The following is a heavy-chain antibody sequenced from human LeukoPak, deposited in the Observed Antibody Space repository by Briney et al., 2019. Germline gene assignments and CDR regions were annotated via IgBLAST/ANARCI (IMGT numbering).Heavy chain of an antibody. V-gene: IGHV3-30*18. CDR3: AKEVMGYYYYGMDF. CDR2: ISYDGSNK. Sequence: GRSLRLSCAASGFTFSSYGMHWVRQAPGKGLEWVAVISYDGSNKYYADSVKGRFTISRDNSKNTLYLQMNSLRAEDTAVYYCAKEVMGYYYYGMDFWGQGTTVTVSS. J-gene: IGHJ6*02. CDR1: GFTFSSYG. D-gene: IGHD3-16*01.